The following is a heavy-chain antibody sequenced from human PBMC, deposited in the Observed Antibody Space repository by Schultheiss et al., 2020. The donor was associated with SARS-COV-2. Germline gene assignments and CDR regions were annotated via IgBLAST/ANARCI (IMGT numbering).Heavy chain of an antibody. V-gene: IGHV4-59*08. CDR3: ARFGARDCSGGSCYFTVDY. CDR2: FYHSGGS. CDR1: GVSVSSSY. D-gene: IGHD2-15*01. J-gene: IGHJ4*02. Sequence: SETLSLTCTVSGVSVSSSYWSWIRQSPGKGLEWIGHFYHSGGSNSNPTFTSRVTISVDTSKNQFSLKLSSVTAADTAVYYCARFGARDCSGGSCYFTVDYWGQGTLVTVSS.